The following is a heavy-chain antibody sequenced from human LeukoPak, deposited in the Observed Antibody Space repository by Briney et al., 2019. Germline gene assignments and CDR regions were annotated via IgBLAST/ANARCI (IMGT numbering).Heavy chain of an antibody. D-gene: IGHD6-13*01. Sequence: GRSLRLSWAASGLTFSNYGMHWVRQAPGKGLEWVADIWYDGSHKYYADSVKGRFTISRDNFKNTLYLQMNSLRVEDTAVYYCAEDGTNSISWHYFEQSGQGTLVTVSS. CDR1: GLTFSNYG. CDR2: IWYDGSHK. J-gene: IGHJ4*02. V-gene: IGHV3-33*06. CDR3: AEDGTNSISWHYFEQ.